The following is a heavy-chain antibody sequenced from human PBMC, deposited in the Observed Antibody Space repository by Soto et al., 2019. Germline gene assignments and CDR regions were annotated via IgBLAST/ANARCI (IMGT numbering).Heavy chain of an antibody. CDR1: GGSISSSSYY. CDR2: IYYSGST. CDR3: ARHHETKGGMDV. J-gene: IGHJ6*02. V-gene: IGHV4-39*01. Sequence: SETLSLTCTVSGGSISSSSYYWGWIRQPPGKGLEWIGSIYYSGSTYYNPSLKSRVTISVDTPKNQFSLKLSSVTAADTAVYYCARHHETKGGMDVWGQGTTVTVSS.